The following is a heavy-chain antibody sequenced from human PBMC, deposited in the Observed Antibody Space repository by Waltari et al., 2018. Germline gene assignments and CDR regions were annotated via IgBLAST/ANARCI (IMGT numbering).Heavy chain of an antibody. V-gene: IGHV3-23*01. Sequence: EMQLLESGGGLVQPGGSLSCYCVGPGFTFSLFAMNWVRQGPGKGLECVSMISDRSDITNTAESLKVRFTVSRDNSRYTLYLHMNNLTAEDTAVYYCATRNYLGSWGRGALVTVSS. CDR2: ISDRSDIT. CDR1: GFTFSLFA. J-gene: IGHJ4*02. CDR3: ATRNYLGS.